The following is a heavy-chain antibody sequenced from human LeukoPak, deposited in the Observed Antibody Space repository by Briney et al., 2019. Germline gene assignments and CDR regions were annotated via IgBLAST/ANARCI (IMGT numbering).Heavy chain of an antibody. D-gene: IGHD3-3*01. CDR1: GGSISSYY. CDR2: IYYSGST. CDR3: ARVYYDFWSGYDQGYNWFDP. V-gene: IGHV4-59*01. Sequence: SETLSLTCTVSGGSISSYYWSWIRQPPGKGLEWIGYIYYSGSTDYNPSLKSRVTISVDTSKNQFSLKLSSVTAADTAVYYCARVYYDFWSGYDQGYNWFDPWGQGTLVTVSS. J-gene: IGHJ5*02.